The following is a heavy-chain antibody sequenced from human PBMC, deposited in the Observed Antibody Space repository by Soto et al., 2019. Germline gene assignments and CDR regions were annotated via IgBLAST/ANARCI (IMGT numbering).Heavy chain of an antibody. D-gene: IGHD5-12*01. J-gene: IGHJ4*02. CDR2: IYSGGST. Sequence: EVQLVESGGGLVQPGGSLRLSCAASGFTVSSFYMSWVRQAPGEGLRWVSIIYSGGSTYYADSVKGGFTVSRDNSKNTLFLQMNSLRAEDTAVYYCARGRWLRLLDYWGQGTLVTVSS. CDR3: ARGRWLRLLDY. CDR1: GFTVSSFY. V-gene: IGHV3-66*01.